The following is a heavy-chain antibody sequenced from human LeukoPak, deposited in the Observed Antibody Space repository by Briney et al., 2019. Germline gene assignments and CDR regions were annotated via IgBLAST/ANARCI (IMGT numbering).Heavy chain of an antibody. V-gene: IGHV3-11*01. CDR2: ISSNGSTI. CDR3: ATGYTAMAQDAFDI. J-gene: IGHJ3*02. Sequence: GGSLRLSCAASGFTFSDYYMSWIRQAPGKGLVWVSYISSNGSTINYADSVKGRFTISRDNAKNPLYLQMNSLRAEDTAVYYCATGYTAMAQDAFDIWGQGTMVTVSS. D-gene: IGHD5-18*01. CDR1: GFTFSDYY.